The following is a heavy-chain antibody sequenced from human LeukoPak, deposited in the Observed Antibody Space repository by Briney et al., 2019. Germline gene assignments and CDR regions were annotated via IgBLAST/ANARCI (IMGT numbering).Heavy chain of an antibody. CDR2: ITAGNGNT. J-gene: IGHJ3*02. CDR1: GYNFRNYG. CDR3: ARDSARGYSYGYNAFDI. D-gene: IGHD5-18*01. Sequence: ASVTVSCQATGYNFRNYGIGWVRQPPRQGLEWMGWITAGNGNTNYAQKVQGRVTMTTDTSTSTAYMELRSLRSDDTAVYFCARDSARGYSYGYNAFDIWGQGTMVTVSS. V-gene: IGHV1-18*01.